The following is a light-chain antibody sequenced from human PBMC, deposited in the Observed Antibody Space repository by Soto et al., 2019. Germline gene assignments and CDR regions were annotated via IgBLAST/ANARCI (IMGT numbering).Light chain of an antibody. CDR3: QQYNNWPT. Sequence: EIVLTQSPGTLSLSPGERATLSCRASQTVSRDYLAWYQQKPGHSPRLLIYAASARATGIPARFSGSGSGTEFTLTISSLQSEDFAIYFCQQYNNWPTFGQVTKVDI. J-gene: IGKJ1*01. CDR2: AAS. CDR1: QTVSRD. V-gene: IGKV3-15*01.